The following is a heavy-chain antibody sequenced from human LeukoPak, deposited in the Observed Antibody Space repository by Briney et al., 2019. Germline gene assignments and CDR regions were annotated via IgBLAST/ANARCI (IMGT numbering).Heavy chain of an antibody. Sequence: SETLSLTCTVSGGPISSGGYYWSWIRQPPGKGLEWIGYIYHSGSTYYNPSLKSRVTISVDRSKNQFSLKLSSVTAADTAVYYCARTSLSGPPMIVVVGDDAFDIWGQGTMVTVSS. D-gene: IGHD3-22*01. CDR3: ARTSLSGPPMIVVVGDDAFDI. CDR1: GGPISSGGYY. CDR2: IYHSGST. V-gene: IGHV4-30-2*01. J-gene: IGHJ3*02.